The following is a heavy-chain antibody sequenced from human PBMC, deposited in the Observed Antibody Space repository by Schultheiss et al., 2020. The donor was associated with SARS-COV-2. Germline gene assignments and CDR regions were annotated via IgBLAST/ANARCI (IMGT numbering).Heavy chain of an antibody. V-gene: IGHV1-2*02. Sequence: ASVKVSCKASGDNFSSYAFNWVRQAPGQGLEWMGWINPNSGGTNYAQKLQGRVTMTRDTSISTAYMELSRLRSDDTAVYYCARIRYSSTLRPLTMTYYYYGMDVWGQGTTVTVSS. J-gene: IGHJ6*02. CDR2: INPNSGGT. CDR1: GDNFSSYA. CDR3: ARIRYSSTLRPLTMTYYYYGMDV. D-gene: IGHD6-13*01.